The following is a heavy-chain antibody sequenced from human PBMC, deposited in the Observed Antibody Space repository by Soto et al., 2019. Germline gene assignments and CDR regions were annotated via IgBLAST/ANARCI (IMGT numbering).Heavy chain of an antibody. J-gene: IGHJ5*02. D-gene: IGHD3-22*01. CDR2: IYHTGNA. V-gene: IGHV4-39*01. Sequence: SETLSLTCSVSGDSISNSRFYWAWIRQPPGEGLEWIGSIYHTGNAYYNPSLKSRVTIFVDTSKNQFSLKLTPVTAADTALYYCARDYFDSSDYTTNWFDPWGQGTLVTVSS. CDR1: GDSISNSRFY. CDR3: ARDYFDSSDYTTNWFDP.